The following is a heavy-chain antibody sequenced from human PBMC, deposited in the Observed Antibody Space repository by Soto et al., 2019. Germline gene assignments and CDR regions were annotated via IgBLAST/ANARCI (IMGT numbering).Heavy chain of an antibody. V-gene: IGHV3-20*04. D-gene: IGHD6-19*01. CDR2: INWNGGST. J-gene: IGHJ4*02. CDR1: GFTFDDYG. CDR3: ATTMRRGVAAPWDY. Sequence: EVQLVESGGGVVRPGGSLRLSCAASGFTFDDYGMSWVRQAPGKGLEWVSGINWNGGSTGYADSVKGRFTISRDNAKNSLYLQMNSLRAEDTDFYYCATTMRRGVAAPWDYWGQGTLVTVSS.